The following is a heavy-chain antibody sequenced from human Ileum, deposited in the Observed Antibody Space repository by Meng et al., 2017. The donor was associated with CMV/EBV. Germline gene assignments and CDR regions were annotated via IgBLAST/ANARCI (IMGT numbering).Heavy chain of an antibody. J-gene: IGHJ4*02. CDR3: AADHYASAYFDD. D-gene: IGHD3-16*01. CDR1: GCNFMNAG. V-gene: IGHV3-15*04. Sequence: GCNFMNAGRSWVRQGAGKGLEWVGRSESKTDGGTTEYAAPVKDRFTISRDDSFNTLYLQMNTLNTEDTAVYFCAADHYASAYFDDWGQGALVTVSS. CDR2: SESKTDGGTT.